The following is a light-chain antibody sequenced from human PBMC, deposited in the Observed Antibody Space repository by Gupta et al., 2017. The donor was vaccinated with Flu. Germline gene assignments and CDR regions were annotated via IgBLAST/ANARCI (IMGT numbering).Light chain of an antibody. CDR2: SSN. V-gene: IGLV1-44*01. Sequence: GTPGQRVTITCSGSTSNVGSNAVNWYQQVPGTSPKLLSYSSNQRPSGVPDRFAGSKSGTSASLAIRGLQSEDESEYDGAECGDSLNGQDVFGTGTKLTVL. J-gene: IGLJ1*01. CDR3: AECGDSLNGQDV. CDR1: TSNVGSNA.